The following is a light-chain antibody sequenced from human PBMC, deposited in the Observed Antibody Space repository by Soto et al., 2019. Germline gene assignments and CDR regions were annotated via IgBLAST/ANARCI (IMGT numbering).Light chain of an antibody. Sequence: QSVLTQPPSASGTPGQRVTISCSGSSSNIGSNSVNWFQQFPGAPPKVLIYYNNRRPSGVPDRFSGSKSGTSASLAISGLQSEDEADYYCAAWDDSLNGVIFGGGTKLTVL. CDR2: YNN. J-gene: IGLJ2*01. V-gene: IGLV1-44*01. CDR1: SSNIGSNS. CDR3: AAWDDSLNGVI.